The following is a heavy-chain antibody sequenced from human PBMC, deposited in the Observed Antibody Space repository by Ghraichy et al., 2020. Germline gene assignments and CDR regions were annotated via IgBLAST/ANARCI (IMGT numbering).Heavy chain of an antibody. CDR3: ARVSLYCSGGSCYSGWFDP. D-gene: IGHD2-15*01. V-gene: IGHV3-53*01. CDR2: IYSGGST. Sequence: SCAASGFTVSSNYMSWVRQAPGKGLEWVSVIYSGGSTYYADSVKGRFTISRDNSKNTLYLQMNSLRAEDTAVYYCARVSLYCSGGSCYSGWFDPWGQGTLVTVSS. J-gene: IGHJ5*02. CDR1: GFTVSSNY.